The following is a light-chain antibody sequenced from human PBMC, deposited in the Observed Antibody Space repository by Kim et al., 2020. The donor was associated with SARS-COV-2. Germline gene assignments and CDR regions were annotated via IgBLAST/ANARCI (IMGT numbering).Light chain of an antibody. J-gene: IGKJ4*01. CDR1: QTISGN. Sequence: EMVMTQSPATLSVSPGERATLSCRASQTISGNLAWYQQKPGQAPRLLIYGASTRATGIPARFSGSGSGTEFTLTISSLQSEDVAVYYCQQYHNWPLTFGGGTKVDIK. V-gene: IGKV3-15*01. CDR3: QQYHNWPLT. CDR2: GAS.